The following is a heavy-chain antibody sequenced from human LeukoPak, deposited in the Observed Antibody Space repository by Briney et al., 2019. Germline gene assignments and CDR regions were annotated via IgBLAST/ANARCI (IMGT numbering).Heavy chain of an antibody. CDR1: GYTFTGYY. CDR3: AESLNYYDSSGYGF. D-gene: IGHD3-22*01. J-gene: IGHJ4*02. CDR2: INPNSGGT. Sequence: ASVKVSCKASGYTFTGYYMHWVRQAPGQGLEWMGRINPNSGGTNYAQKFQGRVTMTRDTSISTAYMELSRLRSDDTAVCYCAESLNYYDSSGYGFWGQGTLVTVSS. V-gene: IGHV1-2*06.